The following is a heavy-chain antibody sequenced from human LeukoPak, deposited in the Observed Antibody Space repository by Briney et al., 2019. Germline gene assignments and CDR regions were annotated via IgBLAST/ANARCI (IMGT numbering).Heavy chain of an antibody. CDR3: ARSNTVTSNFYYGMDV. J-gene: IGHJ6*02. D-gene: IGHD4-17*01. CDR2: ISYDGSNK. Sequence: GGSLRLSCAASGFTFSSYAMHWVRQAPGKGLEWVAVISYDGSNKYYADSVKGRFTISRDNSKNTLYLQMNSLRAEDTAVYYCARSNTVTSNFYYGMDVWGQGTTVTVSS. V-gene: IGHV3-30-3*01. CDR1: GFTFSSYA.